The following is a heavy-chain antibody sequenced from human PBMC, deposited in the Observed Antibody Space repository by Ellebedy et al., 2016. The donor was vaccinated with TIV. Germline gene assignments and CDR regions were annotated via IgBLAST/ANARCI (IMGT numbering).Heavy chain of an antibody. CDR3: ARVVAVAGTTFYYYYGMDV. V-gene: IGHV1-69*06. D-gene: IGHD6-19*01. Sequence: SVKVSXXASGGTFSSYAISWVRQAPGQGLEWMGGIIPIFGTANYAQKFQGRVTITADKSTSTAYMELSSLRSEDTAVYYCARVVAVAGTTFYYYYGMDVWGQGTTVTVSS. J-gene: IGHJ6*02. CDR1: GGTFSSYA. CDR2: IIPIFGTA.